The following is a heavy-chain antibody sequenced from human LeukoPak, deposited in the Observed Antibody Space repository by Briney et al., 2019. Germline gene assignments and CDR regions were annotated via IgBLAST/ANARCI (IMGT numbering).Heavy chain of an antibody. V-gene: IGHV3-73*01. CDR3: TGTYYYDSSGYDTDFDY. CDR1: GFTFSGST. J-gene: IGHJ4*02. Sequence: GGSLKLSCAASGFTFSGSTMHWVRQASGKGLEWVGRIRSKADSYATAYAASVKGRFTISREDSKSTAYLQMNSLKTEDTAVYYCTGTYYYDSSGYDTDFDYWGQGTLVTVSS. D-gene: IGHD3-22*01. CDR2: IRSKADSYAT.